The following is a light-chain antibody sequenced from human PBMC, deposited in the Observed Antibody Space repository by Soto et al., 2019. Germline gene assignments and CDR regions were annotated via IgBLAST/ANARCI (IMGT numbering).Light chain of an antibody. CDR2: GAS. Sequence: RLTQSPSSLSASVGDTVTISCRTSQDISTYLAWYQQKPGKAPTLLIFGASSLHNGVPPRFAGSGSGSDFIPLINRLQPDDVATYFCQYYTLYSEPFGQGTRV. CDR1: QDISTY. V-gene: IGKV1-5*01. CDR3: QYYTLYSEP. J-gene: IGKJ3*01.